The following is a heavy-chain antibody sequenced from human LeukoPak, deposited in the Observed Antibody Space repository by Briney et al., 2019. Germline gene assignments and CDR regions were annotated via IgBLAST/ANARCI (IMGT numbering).Heavy chain of an antibody. D-gene: IGHD2-2*01. J-gene: IGHJ5*02. CDR1: GFTFSNYG. CDR2: IWYDGSEK. Sequence: GRSLRLSCAASGFTFSNYGIHWVRQAPGKGLEWVALIWYDGSEKYYAASVKGRFTISRDNSKNTLYLQMNILRAEDTAVYYCARDRGYCRSTSCQDSNWFDPWGQGTLVTVSS. CDR3: ARDRGYCRSTSCQDSNWFDP. V-gene: IGHV3-33*01.